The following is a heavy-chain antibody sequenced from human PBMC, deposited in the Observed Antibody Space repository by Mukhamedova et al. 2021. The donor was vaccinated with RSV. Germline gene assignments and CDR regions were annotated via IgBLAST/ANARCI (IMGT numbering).Heavy chain of an antibody. D-gene: IGHD1-7*01. V-gene: IGHV3-21*01. Sequence: EWVSSISSGSSYIYYADSVKGRFTISRDNAKNSLYLQMSSLRAEDTAVYYCARAWGGTDDYWGQGTLVTVSS. CDR2: ISSGSSYI. J-gene: IGHJ4*02. CDR3: ARAWGGTDDY.